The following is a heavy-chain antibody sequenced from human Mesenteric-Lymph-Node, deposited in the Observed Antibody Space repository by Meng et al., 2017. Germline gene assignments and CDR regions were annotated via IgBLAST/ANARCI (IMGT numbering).Heavy chain of an antibody. CDR2: IYYSGST. Sequence: QLQLQESGPGLVKPSENLSLTCTASGGSISSSTYYWGWIRQHPGKGLEWIAYIYYSGSTYYNPSLKSRVILSVDTSKNQFSLKLSSVTAADTAVYYCARVDSSGYFLDYWGQGTLVTVSS. V-gene: IGHV4-31*03. CDR3: ARVDSSGYFLDY. CDR1: GGSISSSTYY. D-gene: IGHD3-22*01. J-gene: IGHJ4*01.